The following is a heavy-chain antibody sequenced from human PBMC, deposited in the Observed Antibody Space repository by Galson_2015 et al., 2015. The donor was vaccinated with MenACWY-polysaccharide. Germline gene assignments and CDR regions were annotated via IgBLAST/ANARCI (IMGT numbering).Heavy chain of an antibody. CDR2: ISAYNGNT. CDR3: ARGGYYYDSSGYYFYHYGMDV. Sequence: SCKASGYTFTSYGISWVRQAPGQGLEWMGWISAYNGNTNYAQKLQGRVTMTTDTSTSTAYMELRSLRSDDTAVYYCARGGYYYDSSGYYFYHYGMDVWGQGTTVTVSS. J-gene: IGHJ6*02. V-gene: IGHV1-18*01. CDR1: GYTFTSYG. D-gene: IGHD3-22*01.